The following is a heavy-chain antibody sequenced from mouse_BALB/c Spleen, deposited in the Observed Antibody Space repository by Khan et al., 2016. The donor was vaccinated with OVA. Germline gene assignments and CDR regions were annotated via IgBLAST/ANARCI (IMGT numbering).Heavy chain of an antibody. V-gene: IGHV14-3*02. Sequence: VQLQQSGAELVKPGASVKLSCTASGFNIKDTYMYWVKQRPEQGLEWIGRIVPANGNTKYDPKFQGKATITADTSSNPAYLQLSRLTSEDTAVDYGARGCYYVDYWGQGTTLTVSS. J-gene: IGHJ2*01. CDR3: ARGCYYVDY. CDR2: IVPANGNT. CDR1: GFNIKDTY.